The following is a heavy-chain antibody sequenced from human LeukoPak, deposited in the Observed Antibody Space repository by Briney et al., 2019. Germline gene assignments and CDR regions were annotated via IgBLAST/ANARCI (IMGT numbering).Heavy chain of an antibody. CDR3: AREGVRYDSTGYYYDYFDY. D-gene: IGHD3-22*01. CDR1: GFTFDDYG. CDR2: INWNGGST. V-gene: IGHV3-20*04. Sequence: GGSLRLSCAASGFTFDDYGMSWVRQAPGKGLEWVSGINWNGGSTGYADSVKGRFTISRDNAKNSLYLQMNSLRAEDTALYYCAREGVRYDSTGYYYDYFDYWGQGTLVTVSS. J-gene: IGHJ4*02.